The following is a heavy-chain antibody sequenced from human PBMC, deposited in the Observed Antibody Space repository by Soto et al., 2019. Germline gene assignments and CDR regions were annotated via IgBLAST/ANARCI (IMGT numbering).Heavy chain of an antibody. CDR3: AKERPATGFMGGDHLDY. CDR1: GFNFSNYA. J-gene: IGHJ4*02. D-gene: IGHD1-26*01. CDR2: VSSDGNRK. V-gene: IGHV3-30*18. Sequence: VQLVESGGGVVQPGRSLRLSCAASGFNFSNYAMHWVRQAPGKGPEWVAVVSSDGNRKFYADSMKGRFTISRENSMNTLYLQMNSLRTDDTAVFYCAKERPATGFMGGDHLDYWGQGTLVTVSS.